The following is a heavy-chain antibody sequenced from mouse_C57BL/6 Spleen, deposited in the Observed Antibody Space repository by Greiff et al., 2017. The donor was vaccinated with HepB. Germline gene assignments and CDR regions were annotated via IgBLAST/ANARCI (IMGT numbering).Heavy chain of an antibody. D-gene: IGHD1-1*01. CDR2: INPNNGGT. J-gene: IGHJ2*01. CDR3: ARRDYGSSYLDY. CDR1: GYTFTDYN. V-gene: IGHV1-18*01. Sequence: VQLQQSGPELVKPGASVKIPCKASGYTFTDYNMDWVKQSHGKSLEWIGDINPNNGGTIYNQKFKGKATLTVDKSSSTAYMERRSLTSEDTAVYYCARRDYGSSYLDYWGQGTTLTVSS.